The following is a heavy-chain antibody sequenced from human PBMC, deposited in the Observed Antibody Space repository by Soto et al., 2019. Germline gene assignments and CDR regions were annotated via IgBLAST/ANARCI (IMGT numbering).Heavy chain of an antibody. D-gene: IGHD6-19*01. V-gene: IGHV3-23*01. CDR1: GFTFSSYA. J-gene: IGHJ4*02. CDR2: ISGNAGTT. CDR3: AKEASSSGWYNDY. Sequence: GGSLRLSCAASGFTFSSYAMSWVRQAPGKGLEWVSTISGNAGTTYYADSVKGRFTISRDNSKNTLFLQMNSLTAADTAVYFCAKEASSSGWYNDYWGQGTLVTVSS.